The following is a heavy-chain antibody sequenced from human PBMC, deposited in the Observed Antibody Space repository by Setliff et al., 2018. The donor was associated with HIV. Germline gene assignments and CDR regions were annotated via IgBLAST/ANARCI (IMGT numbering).Heavy chain of an antibody. D-gene: IGHD3-10*02. CDR1: SEGHRLLSSYY. CDR2: IYYSGST. J-gene: IGHJ6*03. V-gene: IGHV4-59*01. CDR3: ARGHMLITYYYYYYMDV. Sequence: LSLTCTGLSEGHRLLSSYYWSWIRQPPGKGLEWIGYIYYSGSTNYNPSLKSRVTISVDTSKNQFSLKLSSVTAADTAVYYCARGHMLITYYYYYYMDVWGKGTTVTVSS.